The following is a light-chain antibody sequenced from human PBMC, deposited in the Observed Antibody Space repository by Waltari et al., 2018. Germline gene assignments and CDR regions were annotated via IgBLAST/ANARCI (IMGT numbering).Light chain of an antibody. CDR1: KSVSRA. CDR2: GAS. Sequence: EIVLTQSPGSLSSSPGERVTLSCRASKSVSRALAWYQQKPGQAPRLLIFGASNRATGIPDMFSGSGSETDFSLTISRLEPEDFAVYYCQHYVRLPATFGRGTKVEIK. CDR3: QHYVRLPAT. V-gene: IGKV3-20*01. J-gene: IGKJ1*01.